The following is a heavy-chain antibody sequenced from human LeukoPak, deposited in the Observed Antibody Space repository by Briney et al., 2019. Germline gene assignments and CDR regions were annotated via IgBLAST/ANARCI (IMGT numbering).Heavy chain of an antibody. D-gene: IGHD5-12*01. V-gene: IGHV3-21*06. CDR3: ARAGLFSAYDWATRTLRYYFDS. CDR1: GFNFKDYG. J-gene: IGHJ4*02. CDR2: VSGSSTYI. Sequence: GGSLRLSCEAPGFNFKDYGMSWVRQSPGKGLECVASVSGSSTYISYADSVKGRFTISRDNGKNSVHLEMNSLRSEDTAVYSCARAGLFSAYDWATRTLRYYFDSWGQGTLVTVSS.